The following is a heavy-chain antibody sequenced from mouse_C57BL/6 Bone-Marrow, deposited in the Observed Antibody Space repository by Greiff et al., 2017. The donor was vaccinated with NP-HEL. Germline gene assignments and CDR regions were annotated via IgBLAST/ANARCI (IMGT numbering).Heavy chain of an antibody. Sequence: QQPGAELVRPGSSVKLSCKASGYTFTSYWMHWVKQRPIQGLEWIGNIDPSDSETHYNQKFKDKATLTVDKSSSTAYMQLSSLTSEDSAVYYCARRAGGTFDYWGQGTTLTVSS. CDR3: ARRAGGTFDY. J-gene: IGHJ2*01. V-gene: IGHV1-52*01. D-gene: IGHD1-1*01. CDR2: IDPSDSET. CDR1: GYTFTSYW.